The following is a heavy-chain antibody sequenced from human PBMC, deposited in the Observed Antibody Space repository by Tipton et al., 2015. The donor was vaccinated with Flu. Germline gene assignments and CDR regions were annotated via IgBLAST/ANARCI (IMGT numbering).Heavy chain of an antibody. CDR2: IIPFFGTE. CDR1: GGTFSSYA. V-gene: IGHV1-69*01. Sequence: QVQLVQSGPEVKRPGSSVKVSCKASGGTFSSYALSWVRQAPGQGLEWMGRIIPFFGTENYAQKFQGRLTITADESTSTAYMELSSLTSEDTAVYYCAIGDAVALDWYFDLWGRGTLVTVSS. D-gene: IGHD3-16*01. CDR3: AIGDAVALDWYFDL. J-gene: IGHJ2*01.